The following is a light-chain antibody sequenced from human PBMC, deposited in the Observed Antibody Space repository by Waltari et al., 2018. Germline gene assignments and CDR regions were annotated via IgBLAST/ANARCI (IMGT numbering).Light chain of an antibody. J-gene: IGKJ5*01. CDR1: RSISSY. Sequence: DIQMTQSPSSLSASVGDRVTITCRASRSISSYLNWNQQKPGKAPKVLIYAASSLQSGVPARFSGSGSGTDFTLTISSLQPEDFATYYCQQSYSIPVTFGQGTRLEIK. CDR3: QQSYSIPVT. V-gene: IGKV1-39*01. CDR2: AAS.